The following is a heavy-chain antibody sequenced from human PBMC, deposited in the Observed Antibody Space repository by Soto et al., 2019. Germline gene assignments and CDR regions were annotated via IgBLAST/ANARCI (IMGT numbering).Heavy chain of an antibody. V-gene: IGHV1-69*01. Sequence: QVQLVQSGAEVKKPGSSVKVSCMASGGTFSSYAISWVRQAPGQGLEWMGGIIPIFGTANYAQKFQGRVTITADESTSTAYMELSSLRSEDTAVYYCASSYRVSDIVLMVYATYYDYYGMDVWGQGTTVTVSS. J-gene: IGHJ6*02. CDR3: ASSYRVSDIVLMVYATYYDYYGMDV. CDR2: IIPIFGTA. D-gene: IGHD2-8*01. CDR1: GGTFSSYA.